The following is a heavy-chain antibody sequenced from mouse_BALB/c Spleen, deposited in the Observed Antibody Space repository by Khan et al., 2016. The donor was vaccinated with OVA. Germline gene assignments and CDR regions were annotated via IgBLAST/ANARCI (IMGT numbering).Heavy chain of an antibody. V-gene: IGHV1S132*01. CDR2: IYPGTDNS. J-gene: IGHJ2*01. CDR3: AREEALYRFDH. Sequence: VELQESGAELVRPGASVKLSCKTSGYIFTSYWIHWVKQRSGQGLEWIARIYPGTDNSYYNEKFKDKATLTADKSSSTAYMQLSSLKSEDSDVYFCAREEALYRFDHGGQGITLTVSS. D-gene: IGHD3-2*02. CDR1: GYIFTSYW.